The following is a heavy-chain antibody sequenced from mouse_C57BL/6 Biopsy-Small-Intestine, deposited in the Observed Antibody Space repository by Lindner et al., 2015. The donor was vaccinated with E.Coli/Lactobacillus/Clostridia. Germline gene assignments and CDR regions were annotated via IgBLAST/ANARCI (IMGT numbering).Heavy chain of an antibody. CDR2: IIPLLSAT. CDR1: GGTFSNYA. V-gene: IGHV1-74*01. Sequence: SVKVSCKASGGTFSNYAISWVRQAPGQGLEWVGGIIPLLSATNYAQKFQGRVTITADESTKTAYMELSGLRSEDTALYYCARKLRAPAGPNDYYYYYGMDVWGQGTTVTVSS. CDR3: ARKLRAPAGPNDYYYYYGMDV. D-gene: IGHD1-1*01. J-gene: IGHJ1*01.